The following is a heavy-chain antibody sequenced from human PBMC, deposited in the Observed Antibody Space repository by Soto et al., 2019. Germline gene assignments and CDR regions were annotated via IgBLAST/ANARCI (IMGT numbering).Heavy chain of an antibody. CDR1: GFTFSSYG. V-gene: IGHV3-30*18. Sequence: GGSLRLSCAASGFTFSSYGMHWVRQAPGKGLEWVAVISYDGSNKYYADSVKGRFTISRDNSKNTLYLQMNSLRAEDTAVYYCAKAYSSSWFIGAFDIWGQGTMVTVSS. CDR3: AKAYSSSWFIGAFDI. D-gene: IGHD6-13*01. CDR2: ISYDGSNK. J-gene: IGHJ3*02.